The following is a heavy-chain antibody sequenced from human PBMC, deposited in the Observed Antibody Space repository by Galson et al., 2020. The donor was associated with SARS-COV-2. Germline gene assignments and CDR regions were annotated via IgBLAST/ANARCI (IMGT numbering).Heavy chain of an antibody. CDR2: IYYSGST. CDR3: ARALYYYDSSGYGINWFDP. CDR1: DGSISSYY. D-gene: IGHD3-22*01. J-gene: IGHJ5*02. V-gene: IGHV4-59*01. Sequence: ASETLSLTCIVSDGSISSYYWSWIRQPPGKGLEWIGYIYYSGSTNYNPSLKSRVTISVDTSKNQFSLKLSSVTAADTAVYYCARALYYYDSSGYGINWFDPWGQGTLVTVSS.